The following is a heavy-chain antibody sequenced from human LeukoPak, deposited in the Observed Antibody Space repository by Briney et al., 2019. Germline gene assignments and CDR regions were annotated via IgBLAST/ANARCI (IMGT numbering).Heavy chain of an antibody. CDR2: INHSGST. Sequence: SETLSLTCAVYGGSFSGYYWSWIRQPPGKGLEWIGEINHSGSTNYNPSLKSRVTISVDTSKNQFSLKLSSVTAADTAVYYCARRHGIAVAGTFYWFDPWGQGTLVTVSS. D-gene: IGHD6-19*01. CDR1: GGSFSGYY. J-gene: IGHJ5*02. V-gene: IGHV4-34*01. CDR3: ARRHGIAVAGTFYWFDP.